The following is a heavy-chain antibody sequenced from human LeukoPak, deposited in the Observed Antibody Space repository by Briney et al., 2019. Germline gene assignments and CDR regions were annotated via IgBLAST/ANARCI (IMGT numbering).Heavy chain of an antibody. Sequence: GGTLRLSCAASGLTFSNYGLGWVRQAPGKGLEWVSGITGSGGSTYYADTVKGRFTISRDNSKNTLYLQMNSLRAEDTAIYYCARDERLLSFLKWGQGTLVTVSS. CDR1: GLTFSNYG. V-gene: IGHV3-23*01. CDR2: ITGSGGST. D-gene: IGHD3-3*01. CDR3: ARDERLLSFLK. J-gene: IGHJ4*02.